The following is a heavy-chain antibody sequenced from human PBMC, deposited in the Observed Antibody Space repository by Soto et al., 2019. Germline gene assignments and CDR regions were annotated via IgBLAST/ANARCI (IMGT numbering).Heavy chain of an antibody. CDR2: ISYDGSNK. D-gene: IGHD3-3*01. Sequence: GGSLRLSCAASGFTFSSYAMHWVRQAPGKGLEWVAVISYDGSNKYYADSVKGRFTISRDNSKNTLYLQMNSLRAEDTAVYYCARDLTYYDFWSGYLPYYYYGMDVWGQGTTVTVSS. CDR1: GFTFSSYA. CDR3: ARDLTYYDFWSGYLPYYYYGMDV. V-gene: IGHV3-30-3*01. J-gene: IGHJ6*02.